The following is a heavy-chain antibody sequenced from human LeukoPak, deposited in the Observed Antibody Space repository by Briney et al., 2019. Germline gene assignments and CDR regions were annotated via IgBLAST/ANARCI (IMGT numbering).Heavy chain of an antibody. Sequence: ASVKVSCKASGYTFTGYYMHWVRQAPGQGLEWMGWINPNSGGTNYAQKFQGRVTMTRDTSISTAYMELSRLRPDDTAVYYCARDRVSGSPDYYYYYMDVWGKGTTVTVSS. CDR1: GYTFTGYY. CDR2: INPNSGGT. J-gene: IGHJ6*03. D-gene: IGHD1-26*01. V-gene: IGHV1-2*02. CDR3: ARDRVSGSPDYYYYYMDV.